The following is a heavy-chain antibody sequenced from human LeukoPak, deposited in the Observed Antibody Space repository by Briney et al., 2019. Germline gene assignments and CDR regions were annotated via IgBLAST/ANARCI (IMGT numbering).Heavy chain of an antibody. Sequence: SETLSLTCTVSGGSISSSSCYWGWIRQPPGKGLEWIGEINHSGSTNYNPSLKSRVTISVDTSKNQFSLKLSSVTAADTAVYYCARLTRRFGGFDYWGQGTLVTVSS. CDR1: GGSISSSSCY. J-gene: IGHJ4*02. V-gene: IGHV4-39*07. CDR2: INHSGST. CDR3: ARLTRRFGGFDY. D-gene: IGHD3-10*01.